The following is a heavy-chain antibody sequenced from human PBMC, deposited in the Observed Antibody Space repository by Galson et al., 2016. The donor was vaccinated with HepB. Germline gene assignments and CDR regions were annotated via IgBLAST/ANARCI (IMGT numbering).Heavy chain of an antibody. CDR3: ARARPGGYSYVFIDY. CDR2: MYYSGST. D-gene: IGHD5-18*01. Sequence: SETLSLTCSVSGGSMSGYSWTWVRQPPGKGLEWIGHMYYSGSTKYNPSLKSRVTISVDTSKNQFSLKLISVTAADTAVYYCARARPGGYSYVFIDYWGQGSLVTVSS. V-gene: IGHV4-59*01. CDR1: GGSMSGYS. J-gene: IGHJ4*02.